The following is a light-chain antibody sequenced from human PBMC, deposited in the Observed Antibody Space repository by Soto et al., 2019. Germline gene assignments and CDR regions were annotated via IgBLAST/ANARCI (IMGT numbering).Light chain of an antibody. V-gene: IGKV1-5*03. CDR1: QSISVW. J-gene: IGKJ1*01. CDR3: QQYNTHRT. Sequence: DIQMTQCPSTLSASVGDRVTITCRASQSISVWLAWYQQKAGKAPNLLIYKASRLESGVPSRCSGSGSETEFTLTISSLQPDDFATYYCQQYNTHRTFGQGTKVDI. CDR2: KAS.